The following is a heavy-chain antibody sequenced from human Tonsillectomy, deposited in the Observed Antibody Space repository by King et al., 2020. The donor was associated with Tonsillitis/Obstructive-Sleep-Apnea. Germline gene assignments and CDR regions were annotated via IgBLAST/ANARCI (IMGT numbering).Heavy chain of an antibody. J-gene: IGHJ6*02. CDR3: ARFTGTTVITSAGMDV. D-gene: IGHD4-23*01. Sequence: VQLVESGGGLVQPGGSLRLSCAASGFTFSSYWMSWVRQAPGKGVEWGANIKQDGSEKYYGDSVKGRFTIYRENAENSLYLKMNHLRVEDSAVYYCARFTGTTVITSAGMDVWAQGPTVTVPS. V-gene: IGHV3-7*03. CDR2: IKQDGSEK. CDR1: GFTFSSYW.